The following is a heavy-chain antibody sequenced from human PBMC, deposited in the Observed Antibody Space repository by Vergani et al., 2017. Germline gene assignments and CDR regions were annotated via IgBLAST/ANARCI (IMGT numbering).Heavy chain of an antibody. CDR2: INNDGHT. J-gene: IGHJ4*02. D-gene: IGHD2/OR15-2a*01. CDR1: GESFSSFY. Sequence: QVQLQQWGAGVVKPSGTLSLTCAVFGESFSSFYWSWIRQPPGKGLEGIGEINNDGHTNYNPSLASRVTVSRDTARNQFSLNLMSVTAADTAMYYCAVRRRVNLVGGEIVKKRTFDYWSQGSLVTVSS. V-gene: IGHV4-34*02. CDR3: AVRRRVNLVGGEIVKKRTFDY.